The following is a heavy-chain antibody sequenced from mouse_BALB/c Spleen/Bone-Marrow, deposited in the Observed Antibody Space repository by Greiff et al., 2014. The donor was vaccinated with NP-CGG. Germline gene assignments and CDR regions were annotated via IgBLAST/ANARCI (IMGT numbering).Heavy chain of an antibody. Sequence: EVKLQESGPELVKPGASVKMSCKAAEYTFTSYVMHWVKQKPGQGLEWIGNINPYNDGTKYNEKFKGKATLTSDKFSSTAYMELGSLTSEDSAVYYCARSLYGFDWYFDVWGAGTTVTASS. V-gene: IGHV1-14*01. D-gene: IGHD2-2*01. CDR1: EYTFTSYV. CDR2: INPYNDGT. J-gene: IGHJ1*01. CDR3: ARSLYGFDWYFDV.